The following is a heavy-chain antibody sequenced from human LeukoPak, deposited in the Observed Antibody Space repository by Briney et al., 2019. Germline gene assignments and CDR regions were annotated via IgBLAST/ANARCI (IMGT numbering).Heavy chain of an antibody. CDR2: INHSGST. CDR3: ARGEYSSSSAAFDI. D-gene: IGHD6-6*01. J-gene: IGHJ3*02. Sequence: SETLSPTCAVYGGSFSGYYWSWIRQPPGKGLEWIGEINHSGSTNYNPSLKSRVTISVDTSKNQFSLKLSSVTAADTAVYYCARGEYSSSSAAFDIWGQGTMVTVSS. V-gene: IGHV4-34*01. CDR1: GGSFSGYY.